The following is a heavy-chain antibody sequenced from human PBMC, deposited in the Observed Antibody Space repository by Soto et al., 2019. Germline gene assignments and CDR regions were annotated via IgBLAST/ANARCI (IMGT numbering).Heavy chain of an antibody. V-gene: IGHV3-23*01. Sequence: EVHLLESGGGSVQPGGSLRLSCAASGFTVSTYAMSWVRQTPRKGLEWVSSISGSGDHTYYADSVKGRFTISRDSSKNTLYLQMNSLRAEDTAVYFCAKGYDRYGSGYEGFDTWGQGTLVTVSS. CDR1: GFTVSTYA. D-gene: IGHD5-12*01. CDR3: AKGYDRYGSGYEGFDT. CDR2: ISGSGDHT. J-gene: IGHJ4*02.